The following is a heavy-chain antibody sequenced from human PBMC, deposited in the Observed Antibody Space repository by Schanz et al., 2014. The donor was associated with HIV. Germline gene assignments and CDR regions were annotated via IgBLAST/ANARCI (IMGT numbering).Heavy chain of an antibody. D-gene: IGHD3-10*01. V-gene: IGHV3-30*18. CDR3: AKDGGSRGRRRGMDV. J-gene: IGHJ6*02. CDR1: GFSFSDFA. CDR2: TSSDGSGK. Sequence: QGQLVESGGGVVQPGRSLRLSCAASGFSFSDFALHWVRQAPGRGLEWLAVTSSDGSGKFYVDSVKGRFTISRDNSKNTVYLQMNSLRAEDTAIYHCAKDGGSRGRRRGMDVWGQGTTVTVSS.